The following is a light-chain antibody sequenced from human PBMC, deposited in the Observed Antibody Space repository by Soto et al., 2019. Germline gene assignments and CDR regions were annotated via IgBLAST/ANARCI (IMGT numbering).Light chain of an antibody. Sequence: QAVVTQEPSLTVSPGGTVTLTCASSTGAVTRGYYPNWFQQKPGQAPRALIYSTNSKHSWTPARFSGSLLGDKAALTLSGVQPEDEAEYYCLLSYGGTYVFGTGTKLTVL. J-gene: IGLJ1*01. CDR3: LLSYGGTYV. V-gene: IGLV7-43*01. CDR1: TGAVTRGYY. CDR2: STN.